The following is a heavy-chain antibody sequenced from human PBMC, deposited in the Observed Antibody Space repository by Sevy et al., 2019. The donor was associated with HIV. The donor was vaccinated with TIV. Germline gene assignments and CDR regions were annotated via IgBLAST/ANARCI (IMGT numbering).Heavy chain of an antibody. Sequence: GGSLRLSCAASGFTFSSSSMTWVRQAPGKGLEWVATISQGGSKEYYVYSVKGRFTISRDNAKNSLYLQMNSLSAVDTAVYFCARFVSLGYWGQGTLVTVSS. CDR2: ISQGGSKE. V-gene: IGHV3-7*01. CDR3: ARFVSLGY. D-gene: IGHD6-13*01. J-gene: IGHJ4*02. CDR1: GFTFSSSS.